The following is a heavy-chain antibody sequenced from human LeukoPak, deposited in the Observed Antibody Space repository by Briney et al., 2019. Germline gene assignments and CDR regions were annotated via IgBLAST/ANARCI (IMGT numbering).Heavy chain of an antibody. Sequence: GESLKISCVASGYTFTDFWIGWVRQMPGRGLEWVGIIYPGDSDTRYSPSFQGQVTISADKSISTAYLQWSSLKASDTAMYYCARGLDYYGSGSYAFDIWGQGTMVTVSS. D-gene: IGHD3-10*01. CDR1: GYTFTDFW. J-gene: IGHJ3*02. CDR3: ARGLDYYGSGSYAFDI. CDR2: IYPGDSDT. V-gene: IGHV5-51*01.